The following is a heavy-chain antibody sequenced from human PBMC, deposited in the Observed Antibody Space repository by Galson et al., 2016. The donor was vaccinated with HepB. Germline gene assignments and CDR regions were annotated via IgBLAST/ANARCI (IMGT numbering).Heavy chain of an antibody. Sequence: SLRLSCAASGFTFSNYAMSWVRQAPGKGPEWVSAISGVSARTYYAGSMKDRFNISRDDSSNMLFLQLNSLRAEDTAMYYCAKGSPYSNGRQYNLENWGHGTLVTVSS. D-gene: IGHD4-11*01. CDR3: AKGSPYSNGRQYNLEN. J-gene: IGHJ4*01. V-gene: IGHV3-23*01. CDR2: ISGVSART. CDR1: GFTFSNYA.